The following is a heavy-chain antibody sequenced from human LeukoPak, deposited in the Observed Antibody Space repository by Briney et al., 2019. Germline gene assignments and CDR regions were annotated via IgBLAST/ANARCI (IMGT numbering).Heavy chain of an antibody. J-gene: IGHJ6*03. CDR1: GFTFNNYW. V-gene: IGHV3-7*04. CDR2: IKQDGSEK. D-gene: IGHD6-19*01. CDR3: ARGVPWAVAGHIYYYYYMDV. Sequence: GGSLRLSCAASGFTFNNYWMSWVRQAPGKGLEWVANIKQDGSEKYYVDSVKGRFTISRDNAKNSLYLQMNSLRAEDTAVYYCARGVPWAVAGHIYYYYYMDVWGKGTTVTISS.